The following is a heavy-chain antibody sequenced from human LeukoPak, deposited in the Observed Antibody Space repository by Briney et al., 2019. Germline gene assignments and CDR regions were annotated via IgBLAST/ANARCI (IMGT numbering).Heavy chain of an antibody. D-gene: IGHD6-13*01. CDR2: INPNSGGT. V-gene: IGHV1-2*02. Sequence: GATVKISCKASGYTFTGYYMHWVRQAPGQGLEWMGWINPNSGGTNYAQKFQGRVTMTRDTSISTAYMELSRLRSDDTAVYYCARAGGIAAAGASFDYWGQGTLVTVSS. J-gene: IGHJ4*02. CDR3: ARAGGIAAAGASFDY. CDR1: GYTFTGYY.